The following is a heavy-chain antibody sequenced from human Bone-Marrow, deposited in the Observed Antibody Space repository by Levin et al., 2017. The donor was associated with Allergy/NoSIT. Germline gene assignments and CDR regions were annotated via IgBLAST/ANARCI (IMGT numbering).Heavy chain of an antibody. CDR1: GFLFSSYS. J-gene: IGHJ3*02. D-gene: IGHD3/OR15-3a*01. CDR2: INTSGDAK. CDR3: VREKDYAFDI. Sequence: LSLTCAASGFLFSSYSMNWVRQAPGKGLEWLSYINTSGDAKTHADSVRGRFTISRDNTENSLYLQMNSLRAEDTAVYFCVREKDYAFDIWGQGSMVAVSS. V-gene: IGHV3-48*04.